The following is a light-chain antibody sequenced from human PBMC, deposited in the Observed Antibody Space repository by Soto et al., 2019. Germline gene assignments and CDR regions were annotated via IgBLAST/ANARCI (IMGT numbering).Light chain of an antibody. J-gene: IGKJ1*01. CDR2: DAS. V-gene: IGKV1-5*01. CDR3: QQCYMGWT. Sequence: DIQTTQSPSTLSASVGDRVTITCRASQSIGRFLAWYQHQPGKAPKLLIYDASTLESLVPSRFSGTGSGTEFAFSITSLQPEDFGTYYCQQCYMGWTFGQGTKVDI. CDR1: QSIGRF.